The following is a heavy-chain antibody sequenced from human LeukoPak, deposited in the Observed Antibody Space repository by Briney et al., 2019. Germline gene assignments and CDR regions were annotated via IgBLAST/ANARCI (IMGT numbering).Heavy chain of an antibody. CDR1: GFTFSSYA. Sequence: GGSLRLSCATSGFTFSSYAMSWIRQAPGKGLEWVSAISGSGGSTYYADSVKGRFTISRDNSKNTLYLQMNSLRAEDTAVYYCAKAEVDTAMAPYYYYYYGMDVWGQGTTVTVSS. CDR2: ISGSGGST. D-gene: IGHD5-18*01. CDR3: AKAEVDTAMAPYYYYYYGMDV. V-gene: IGHV3-23*01. J-gene: IGHJ6*02.